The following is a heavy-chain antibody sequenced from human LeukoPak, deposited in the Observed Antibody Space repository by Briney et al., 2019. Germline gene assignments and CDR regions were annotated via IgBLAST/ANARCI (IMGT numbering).Heavy chain of an antibody. Sequence: GSSVKVSCKASGGTFSSYGISWVRQAPGQGLEWMGWISAYNGNTNYAQKLQGRVTMTTDTSTSTTYMELRSLRSDDTAVYYCARAPVDPNWFDPWGQGTLVTVSS. D-gene: IGHD5-12*01. CDR1: GGTFSSYG. J-gene: IGHJ5*02. CDR3: ARAPVDPNWFDP. V-gene: IGHV1-18*01. CDR2: ISAYNGNT.